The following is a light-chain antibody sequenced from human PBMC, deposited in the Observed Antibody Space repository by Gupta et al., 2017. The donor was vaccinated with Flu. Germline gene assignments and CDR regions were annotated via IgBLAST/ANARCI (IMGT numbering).Light chain of an antibody. CDR1: QDIRSW. J-gene: IGKJ2*01. Sequence: PSSVSASVGDRVTITCRASQDIRSWLAWYQQQPGKVPKLLIFGASTLKSGVPSRFSSSGFGTDFTLTISNLQPEDFATYYCQQTHSFPYTFGQGTKLEIK. V-gene: IGKV1-12*01. CDR3: QQTHSFPYT. CDR2: GAS.